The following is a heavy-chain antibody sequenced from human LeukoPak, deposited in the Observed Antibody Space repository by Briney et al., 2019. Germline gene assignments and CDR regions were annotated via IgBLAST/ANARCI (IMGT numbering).Heavy chain of an antibody. Sequence: ASVKVSCKASGGTFSSYAISWVRQAPGQGLEWMGGIIPIFGTANYAQKFQGRVTITADESTSTAYMELSSLRSEDTAVYYCARVPYYDSSGYPYYFDHWGQGTLVTVSS. D-gene: IGHD3-22*01. V-gene: IGHV1-69*13. J-gene: IGHJ4*02. CDR3: ARVPYYDSSGYPYYFDH. CDR2: IIPIFGTA. CDR1: GGTFSSYA.